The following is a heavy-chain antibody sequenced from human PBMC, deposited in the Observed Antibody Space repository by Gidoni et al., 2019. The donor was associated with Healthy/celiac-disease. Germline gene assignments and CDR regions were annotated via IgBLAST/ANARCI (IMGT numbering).Heavy chain of an antibody. J-gene: IGHJ4*02. CDR1: GFTFSSYS. CDR3: ARDHYDILTGYSIDY. V-gene: IGHV3-48*01. Sequence: EVQLVESGGGLVQPGGSMRLSCAASGFTFSSYSMNWVRQAPGKGLEWVSYISSSSSTIYYADSVKGRFTISRDNAKNSLYLQMNSLRAEDTAVYYCARDHYDILTGYSIDYWGQGTLVTVSS. D-gene: IGHD3-9*01. CDR2: ISSSSSTI.